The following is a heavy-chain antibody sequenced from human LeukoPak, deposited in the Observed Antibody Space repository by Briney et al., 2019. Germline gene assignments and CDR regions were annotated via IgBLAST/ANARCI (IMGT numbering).Heavy chain of an antibody. CDR3: ARTSSSGLVGEYYFDY. V-gene: IGHV4-34*01. D-gene: IGHD6-19*01. CDR2: IHHSGST. Sequence: SETLSLTCAVYGGSFSGYYWSWIRQPPGKGLQWIGSIHHSGSTYYNPSLKSRVTISVDTSKNQFSLKLSSVTAADTAVYYCARTSSSGLVGEYYFDYWGQGTLVTVSS. CDR1: GGSFSGYY. J-gene: IGHJ4*02.